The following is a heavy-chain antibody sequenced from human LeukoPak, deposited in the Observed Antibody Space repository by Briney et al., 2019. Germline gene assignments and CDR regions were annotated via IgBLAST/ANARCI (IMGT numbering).Heavy chain of an antibody. CDR1: GFTFSSYN. CDR2: ISSSSGTI. D-gene: IGHD3-10*01. V-gene: IGHV3-48*02. CDR3: ARDGGFGFLAAFDI. J-gene: IGHJ3*02. Sequence: PGGSLRLSCAASGFTFSSYNMNWVRQAPGKRLEWVSYISSSSGTIYYADSVKGRFTISRDNAKNSLYLQMNSLRDEDTAVYYCARDGGFGFLAAFDIWGQGTMVTVSS.